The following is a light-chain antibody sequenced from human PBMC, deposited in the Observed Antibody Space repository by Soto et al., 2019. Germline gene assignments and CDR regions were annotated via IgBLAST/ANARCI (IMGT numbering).Light chain of an antibody. V-gene: IGLV2-23*02. CDR2: EVS. Sequence: SALTQPASVSGSPGQSITISCTGTSSDVGSYNLVSWYQQHPGKAPKLMIYEVSKRPSGVSNRFSGSKSGNTASLTISGLQAEDEADYYCCSYAGSSIVVFGGGTKLTVL. CDR1: SSDVGSYNL. J-gene: IGLJ2*01. CDR3: CSYAGSSIVV.